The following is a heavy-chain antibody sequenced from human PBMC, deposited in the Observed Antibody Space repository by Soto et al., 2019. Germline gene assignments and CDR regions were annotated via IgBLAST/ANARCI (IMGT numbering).Heavy chain of an antibody. Sequence: QVQLVQSGAEVKKPGSSVKVSCKASGGTFSSYAISWVRQAPGQGLEWMGGIIPIFGTANYAQKFQDRVTITADKSTSTAYMELSSLRSEDTAVYYCARAHLGTTRNRRYYYYYGMDVWGQGTTVTVSS. CDR2: IIPIFGTA. J-gene: IGHJ6*02. D-gene: IGHD1-1*01. CDR1: GGTFSSYA. V-gene: IGHV1-69*06. CDR3: ARAHLGTTRNRRYYYYYGMDV.